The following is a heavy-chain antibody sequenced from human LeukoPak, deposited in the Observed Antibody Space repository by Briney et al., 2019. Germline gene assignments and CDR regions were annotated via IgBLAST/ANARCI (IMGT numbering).Heavy chain of an antibody. Sequence: SETLSLTCTVSGGSISSYYWSWIRQPPGKGLEWIGYIYYSGSTNYNPSLKSRVTISVDTSKNQFSLKLSSVTAADTAVYYCARDFLPPHYTATIRPDWYFDLWGRGSLVTVSS. CDR2: IYYSGST. V-gene: IGHV4-59*01. CDR1: GGSISSYY. CDR3: ARDFLPPHYTATIRPDWYFDL. D-gene: IGHD3-3*01. J-gene: IGHJ2*01.